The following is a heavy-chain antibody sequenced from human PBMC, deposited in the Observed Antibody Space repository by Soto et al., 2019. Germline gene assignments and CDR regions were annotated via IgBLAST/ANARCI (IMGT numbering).Heavy chain of an antibody. J-gene: IGHJ4*02. CDR2: INPSGDTT. CDR1: GYNFTNYY. D-gene: IGHD6-19*01. CDR3: ARDGAGGWRPDY. V-gene: IGHV1-46*03. Sequence: KKIGASVKVSCKESGYNFTNYYMHWVRQAPGQGLEWMGIINPSGDTTSYAQKFQGRVTLTRDTSTSTVYMELSSLRSEDTAVYYCARDGAGGWRPDYWGQGSLVTVSS.